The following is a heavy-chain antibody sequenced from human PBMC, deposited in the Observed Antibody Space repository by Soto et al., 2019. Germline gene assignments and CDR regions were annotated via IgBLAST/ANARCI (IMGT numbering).Heavy chain of an antibody. CDR2: INGDGSRT. Sequence: GGSLRLSCAASGLTFSSNWMHWVRQAPGKGLVWVSRINGDGSRTNYADSVKGRFTISRDNAKNTLYLQMNSLRAEDTAVYYCATVKTGNYDWFDPWGQGTLVTVSS. V-gene: IGHV3-74*01. CDR1: GLTFSSNW. CDR3: ATVKTGNYDWFDP. D-gene: IGHD1-7*01. J-gene: IGHJ5*02.